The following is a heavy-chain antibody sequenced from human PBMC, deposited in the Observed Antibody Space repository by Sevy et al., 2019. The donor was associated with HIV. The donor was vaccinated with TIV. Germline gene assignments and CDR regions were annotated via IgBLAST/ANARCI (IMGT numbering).Heavy chain of an antibody. J-gene: IGHJ4*02. CDR2: IYHSGST. V-gene: IGHV4-38-2*02. CDR1: GYSINSGYY. D-gene: IGHD3-10*01. CDR3: ARDTSTYYYGSGSKIFDH. Sequence: SETLSLTCAVSGYSINSGYYWGWIRQPPGKGLEWIGSIYHSGSTYYNPSLKSRVTISVDTSKNQFSLKLSSVTAADTAVYYCARDTSTYYYGSGSKIFDHWGQGTLVTVSS.